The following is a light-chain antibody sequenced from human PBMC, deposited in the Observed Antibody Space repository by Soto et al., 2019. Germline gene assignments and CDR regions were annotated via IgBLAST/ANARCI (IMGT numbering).Light chain of an antibody. CDR3: QQRTRWPMT. V-gene: IGKV3-15*01. J-gene: IGKJ5*01. CDR1: QSISDT. Sequence: EIVMTQSAATLSVSPGGRATLSCRASQSISDTLAWYQQKPGQAPRLLIYGASTRATGFPARFSGSGSGTDFTLTISSLQSEDFAVYYCQQRTRWPMTFGQGTRLEIK. CDR2: GAS.